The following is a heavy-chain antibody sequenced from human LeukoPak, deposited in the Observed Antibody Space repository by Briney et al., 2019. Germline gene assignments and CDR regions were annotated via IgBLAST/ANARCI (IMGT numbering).Heavy chain of an antibody. CDR3: ASSSIFGVVIIGHYYYYGMDV. V-gene: IGHV4-34*01. CDR1: GGSITSYY. Sequence: SETLSLTCTVSGGSITSYYWSWIRQPPGKGLEWIGEINHSGSTNYNPSLKSRVTISVDTSKNQFSLKLSSVTAADTAVYYCASSSIFGVVIIGHYYYYGMDVWGQGTTVTVSS. J-gene: IGHJ6*02. CDR2: INHSGST. D-gene: IGHD3-3*01.